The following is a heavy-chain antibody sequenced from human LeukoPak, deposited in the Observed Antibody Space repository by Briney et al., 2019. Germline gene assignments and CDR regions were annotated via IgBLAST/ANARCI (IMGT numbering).Heavy chain of an antibody. D-gene: IGHD2-2*01. CDR1: GFTFSSYA. J-gene: IGHJ5*02. Sequence: PGGSLRLSCAASGFTFSSYAMSWVRQAPGKGLEWVSAISGSGGGTYYADSVKGRFTISRDNSKNTLYLQMNSLRAEDTAVYYCAKDYDVVVPAAIVGNWFDPWGQGTLVTVSS. CDR3: AKDYDVVVPAAIVGNWFDP. V-gene: IGHV3-23*01. CDR2: ISGSGGGT.